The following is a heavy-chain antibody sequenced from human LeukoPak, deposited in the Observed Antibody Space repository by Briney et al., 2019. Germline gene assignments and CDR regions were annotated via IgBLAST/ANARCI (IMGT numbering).Heavy chain of an antibody. CDR2: ISWKSSSI. CDR3: AKDEGEEQLAFDY. J-gene: IGHJ4*02. D-gene: IGHD6-6*01. CDR1: GFTFDDYA. V-gene: IGHV3-9*01. Sequence: GRSLRLSCAASGFTFDDYAMHWVRQGPGQGLEWVACISWKSSSIGYADSVKGRFTISRDNAKHPLYLQMNSLRAEDTALYYCAKDEGEEQLAFDYWGQGTLVTVSS.